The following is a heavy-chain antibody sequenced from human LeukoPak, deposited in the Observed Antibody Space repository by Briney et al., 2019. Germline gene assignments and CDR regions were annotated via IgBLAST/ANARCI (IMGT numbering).Heavy chain of an antibody. Sequence: PGGSLRLSCGASGFTFSNYAMYWVRQAPGKGLEWVSGLTGRGDSAYYADSVKGRFTISRDNSKNTLYLEMNSLRADDTAVYYCAKDQFVDTAMVPYRAVDYWGQGTLVTVSS. J-gene: IGHJ4*02. V-gene: IGHV3-23*01. CDR3: AKDQFVDTAMVPYRAVDY. D-gene: IGHD5-18*01. CDR1: GFTFSNYA. CDR2: LTGRGDSA.